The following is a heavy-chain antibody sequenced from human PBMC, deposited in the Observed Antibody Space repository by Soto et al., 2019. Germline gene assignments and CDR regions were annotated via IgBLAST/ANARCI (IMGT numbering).Heavy chain of an antibody. Sequence: QVQLVQSGAEVKKPGASVKVSCKASGYTFTSYDINWVRQATGQGLEWMGWMNPNSGNTGYAQKFQGRVTMTRNTAISTAYVELSSLSSEDTALYYGARGSALVPADIWFDPWGQGTLVTVFS. CDR2: MNPNSGNT. CDR1: GYTFTSYD. CDR3: ARGSALVPADIWFDP. J-gene: IGHJ5*02. V-gene: IGHV1-8*01. D-gene: IGHD2-2*01.